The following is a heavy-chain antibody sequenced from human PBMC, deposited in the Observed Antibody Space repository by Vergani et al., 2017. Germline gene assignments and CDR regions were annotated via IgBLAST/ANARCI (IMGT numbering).Heavy chain of an antibody. J-gene: IGHJ4*02. D-gene: IGHD6-13*01. Sequence: EVQLVESGGGLIQPGGSLRLSCAGSGVTVSSNYMSWVRQAPGKGLECVSLISSGCTTYYADSVKVRFTISRDISKNTLYLQMNNLRAEDTAVYYCAREAGIAAVGYFDYWGQGTLVTVSS. CDR2: ISSGCTT. CDR3: AREAGIAAVGYFDY. V-gene: IGHV3-53*01. CDR1: GVTVSSNY.